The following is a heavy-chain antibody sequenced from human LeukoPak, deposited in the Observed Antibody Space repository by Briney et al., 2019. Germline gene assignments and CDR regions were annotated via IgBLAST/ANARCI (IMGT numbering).Heavy chain of an antibody. Sequence: PSETLSLTCTVPGGSICSISYYWGWIRQPPGKGLEWIGYIYYSGSTNYNPSLKSRVTISVDTSKNQFSLKLSSVTAADTAVYYCARGAWQWLDYYYYYYMDVWGKGTTVTVSS. CDR3: ARGAWQWLDYYYYYYMDV. D-gene: IGHD6-19*01. CDR2: IYYSGST. CDR1: GGSICSISYY. V-gene: IGHV4-61*05. J-gene: IGHJ6*03.